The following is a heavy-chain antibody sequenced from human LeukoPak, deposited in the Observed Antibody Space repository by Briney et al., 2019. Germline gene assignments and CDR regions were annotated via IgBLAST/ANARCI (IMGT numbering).Heavy chain of an antibody. J-gene: IGHJ4*02. Sequence: ASVKVSCKASGYTFTSYYMHWVRQAPGQGLEWMGIINPSGGSTSYAQKFQGRVTMTRDTSTSTVYMELSGLRSEDTAVYYCATTRKGGYDYWGQGTLVTVSS. D-gene: IGHD5-12*01. CDR2: INPSGGST. CDR3: ATTRKGGYDY. CDR1: GYTFTSYY. V-gene: IGHV1-46*03.